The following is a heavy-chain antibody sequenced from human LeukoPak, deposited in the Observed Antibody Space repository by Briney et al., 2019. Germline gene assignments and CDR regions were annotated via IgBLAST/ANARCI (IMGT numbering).Heavy chain of an antibody. Sequence: ASVKVSCKASGYTFTSYGISWVRQAPGQGLEWMGIINPSGGSTSYAQKFQGRVTMTRDTSTSTVYMELSSLRSEDTAVYYCARSGSYNTFDYWGQGTLVTVSS. CDR1: GYTFTSYG. D-gene: IGHD1-26*01. V-gene: IGHV1-46*01. J-gene: IGHJ4*02. CDR3: ARSGSYNTFDY. CDR2: INPSGGST.